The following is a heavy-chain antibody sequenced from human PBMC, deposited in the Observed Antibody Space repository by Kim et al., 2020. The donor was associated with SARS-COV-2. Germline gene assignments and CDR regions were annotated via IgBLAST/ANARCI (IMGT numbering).Heavy chain of an antibody. D-gene: IGHD3-22*01. V-gene: IGHV7-4-1*02. J-gene: IGHJ4*02. Sequence: ASVKVSCKASGYTFTSYAMNWVRQAPGQGLEWMGWINTNTGNPTYAQGFTGRFVFSLDTSVSTAYLQISSLKAEDTAVYYCASAPLPNYYDSSGYYWGLDYWGQGTLVTVSS. CDR3: ASAPLPNYYDSSGYYWGLDY. CDR1: GYTFTSYA. CDR2: INTNTGNP.